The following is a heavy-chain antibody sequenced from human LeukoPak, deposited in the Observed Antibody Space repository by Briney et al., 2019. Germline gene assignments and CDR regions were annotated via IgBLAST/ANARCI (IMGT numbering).Heavy chain of an antibody. J-gene: IGHJ4*02. CDR2: IGKDGSEK. CDR3: TRDIVYLQLEY. V-gene: IGHV3-7*01. CDR1: GFVFPNYW. D-gene: IGHD2-15*01. Sequence: GGSLRLSCAASGFVFPNYWMVWVRQAPGKGLEWVASIGKDGSEKSYVDSVKGRFTISRDNARNSLYLQMSSLTVEDTAVHYCTRDIVYLQLEYWGQGALVTVSS.